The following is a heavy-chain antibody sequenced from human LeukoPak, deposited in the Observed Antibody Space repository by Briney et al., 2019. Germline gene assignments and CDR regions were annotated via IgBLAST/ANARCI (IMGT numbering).Heavy chain of an antibody. CDR1: GYSFTDYW. J-gene: IGHJ3*02. CDR3: ARHGRGSRSPNAFDI. Sequence: GESLKISCGGSGYSFTDYWIGWVRQMPGEGLQWMGIIYPDDSDIRYSPSFQGQVTISADKSIITAYLQWSSLKASDTAMYYCARHGRGSRSPNAFDIWGQGTMVSVSS. D-gene: IGHD3-10*01. CDR2: IYPDDSDI. V-gene: IGHV5-51*01.